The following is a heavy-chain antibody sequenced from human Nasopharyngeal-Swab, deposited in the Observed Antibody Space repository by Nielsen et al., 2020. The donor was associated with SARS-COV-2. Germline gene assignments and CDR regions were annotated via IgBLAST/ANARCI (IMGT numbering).Heavy chain of an antibody. CDR2: VNHVGDT. CDR1: GGSFSGHQ. Sequence: SETLSLTCAVYGGSFSGHQWSWVRQPPGKGLEWIGEVNHVGDTNYNPSPKSRVTISVATSKNQFSLKLSSVTAADTAVYYCARGGAGVVPAPVLGLGPYYYYYYMDVWGKGTTVTVSS. V-gene: IGHV4-34*01. D-gene: IGHD2-2*01. CDR3: ARGGAGVVPAPVLGLGPYYYYYYMDV. J-gene: IGHJ6*03.